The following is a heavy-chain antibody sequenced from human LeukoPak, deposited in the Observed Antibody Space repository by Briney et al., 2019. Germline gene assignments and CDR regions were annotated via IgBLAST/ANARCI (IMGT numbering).Heavy chain of an antibody. CDR2: ISSSSSYI. CDR1: GFTFSSYS. Sequence: RTGGSLRLPCAASGFTFSSYSMNWVRQAPGKGLEWVSSISSSSSYIYYADSVKGRFTISRDNAKNSLYLQMNSLRAEDTAVYYCARDREGATFSAFDIWGQGTMVTVSS. D-gene: IGHD1-26*01. CDR3: ARDREGATFSAFDI. J-gene: IGHJ3*02. V-gene: IGHV3-21*01.